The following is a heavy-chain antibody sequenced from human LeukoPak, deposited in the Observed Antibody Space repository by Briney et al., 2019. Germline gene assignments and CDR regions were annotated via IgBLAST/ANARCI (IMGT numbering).Heavy chain of an antibody. CDR2: ISYDGSNK. CDR3: ASSRDGYIRLVY. CDR1: GFTFSSYA. Sequence: GGSLRLSCAASGFTFSSYAMHWVRQAPGKGLEWVAVISYDGSNKYYADSVKGRFTISRDNSKNTLYLQMNSLRAEDTAVYYCASSRDGYIRLVYWGQGTLVTVSS. J-gene: IGHJ4*02. V-gene: IGHV3-30-3*01. D-gene: IGHD5-24*01.